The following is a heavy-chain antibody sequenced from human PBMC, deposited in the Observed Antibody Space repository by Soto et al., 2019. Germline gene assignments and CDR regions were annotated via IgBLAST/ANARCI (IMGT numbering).Heavy chain of an antibody. D-gene: IGHD4-4*01. CDR2: ISNSGRAI. J-gene: IGHJ6*02. CDR1: GFTFDDYA. CDR3: ARDPEIYSGKFDYGLDV. V-gene: IGHV3-48*03. Sequence: GGSLRLSCAASGFTFDDYAMHWVRQAPGKGLEWVSYISNSGRAIYYAESVKGRFTISRDNAKNSLYLQMNSLRAEDTAVYYCARDPEIYSGKFDYGLDVWGQGTTVTVSS.